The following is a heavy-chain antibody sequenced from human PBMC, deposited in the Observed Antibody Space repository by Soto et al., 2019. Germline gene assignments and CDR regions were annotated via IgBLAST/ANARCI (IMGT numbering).Heavy chain of an antibody. CDR3: AKLGTNSLTTLRRYFDL. D-gene: IGHD4-17*01. V-gene: IGHV3-23*01. Sequence: GGSLRLSCAASGFTFKNYAMTWVRQAPGKGLEWVSVISGSGGSSDYADSVKGRFTISRDNSNNTLYLQINSLRAEDTAVYYCAKLGTNSLTTLRRYFDLWGRGTLVTVSS. J-gene: IGHJ2*01. CDR1: GFTFKNYA. CDR2: ISGSGGSS.